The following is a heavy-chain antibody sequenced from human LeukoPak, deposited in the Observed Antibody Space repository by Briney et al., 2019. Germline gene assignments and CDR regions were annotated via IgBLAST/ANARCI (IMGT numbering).Heavy chain of an antibody. CDR1: GFTVSSNY. CDR2: LYSGSNT. Sequence: PGGSLRLSCAASGFTVSSNYMSWVRQAPGKGLEWVSVLYSGSNTYYADSVKGRFTDSRDNSKNTLYLQKNSLRTEDAAVYYCATSGGDRSADAFDIWGQGTMVTVSS. J-gene: IGHJ3*02. V-gene: IGHV3-53*01. D-gene: IGHD2-21*02. CDR3: ATSGGDRSADAFDI.